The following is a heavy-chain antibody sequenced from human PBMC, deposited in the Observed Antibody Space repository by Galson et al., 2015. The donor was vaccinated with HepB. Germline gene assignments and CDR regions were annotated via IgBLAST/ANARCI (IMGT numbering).Heavy chain of an antibody. D-gene: IGHD2-21*01. V-gene: IGHV3-30*18. Sequence: SLRLSCAASGFTFRSYGIHWVRQAPGKGLEWVAFISNDGSNRYYADSVKGRFTISRDNAKNTLYLQMNSLRVEDAAVYYCAKEGSPYSYYYGMDVWGQGTTVTVSS. CDR2: ISNDGSNR. CDR1: GFTFRSYG. CDR3: AKEGSPYSYYYGMDV. J-gene: IGHJ6*02.